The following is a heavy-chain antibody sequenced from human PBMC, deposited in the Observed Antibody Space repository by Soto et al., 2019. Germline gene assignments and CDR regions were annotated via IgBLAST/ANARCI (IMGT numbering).Heavy chain of an antibody. J-gene: IGHJ3*02. CDR3: ARHFYGDTKGALDI. Sequence: SETLSLTCAVYGGSFSGYYWSWIRQPPRKGLEWIGEINHSGSTNYNPSLKSRVTISVDTSKNQFSLKLSSVTAADTAVYYCARHFYGDTKGALDIWGQGTMVTVSS. CDR2: INHSGST. CDR1: GGSFSGYY. V-gene: IGHV4-34*01. D-gene: IGHD4-17*01.